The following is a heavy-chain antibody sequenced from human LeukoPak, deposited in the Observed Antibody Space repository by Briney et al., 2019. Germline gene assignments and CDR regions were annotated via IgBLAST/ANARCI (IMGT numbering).Heavy chain of an antibody. CDR1: GGSFSGYY. V-gene: IGHV4-34*01. D-gene: IGHD2-2*02. J-gene: IGHJ4*02. CDR3: ARGYAGYCSSTSCYRGSFDY. CDR2: INHSGST. Sequence: SETLSLTCAVYGGSFSGYYWSWIRQPPGKGLEWIGEINHSGSTNYNPSLKSRVTIPVDTSKNQFSLKLSSVTAADTAVYYCARGYAGYCSSTSCYRGSFDYWGQGTLVTVSS.